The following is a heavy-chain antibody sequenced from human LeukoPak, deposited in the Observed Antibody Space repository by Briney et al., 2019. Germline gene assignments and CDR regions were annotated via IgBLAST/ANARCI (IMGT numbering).Heavy chain of an antibody. J-gene: IGHJ3*01. Sequence: GGSLRLSCVASGFNFKSYAVHWVRQAPGKGLNWVGVLSHDGGSEYYAGSVRGRFSISTDNSKSTVYLQMNTLRPEDTAVYYCARAHSSGRLNGAFDLWGQGTTVTVSS. CDR3: ARAHSSGRLNGAFDL. V-gene: IGHV3-30*01. CDR2: LSHDGGSE. CDR1: GFNFKSYA. D-gene: IGHD3-22*01.